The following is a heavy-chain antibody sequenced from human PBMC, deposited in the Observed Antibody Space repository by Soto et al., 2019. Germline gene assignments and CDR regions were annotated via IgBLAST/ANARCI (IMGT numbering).Heavy chain of an antibody. Sequence: EVQLVESGGGLVKPGGSLRLSCAASGFTFRSFTMNWVRQAPGKGLEWVSTISSNSAYIYYTDALRGRFTISRDNAKNSLHLQMNSLRAEDTAVYYCTRDASRDSSARGWFDPWGPGTLVTVSP. CDR1: GFTFRSFT. CDR2: ISSNSAYI. CDR3: TRDASRDSSARGWFDP. V-gene: IGHV3-21*02. D-gene: IGHD6-13*01. J-gene: IGHJ5*02.